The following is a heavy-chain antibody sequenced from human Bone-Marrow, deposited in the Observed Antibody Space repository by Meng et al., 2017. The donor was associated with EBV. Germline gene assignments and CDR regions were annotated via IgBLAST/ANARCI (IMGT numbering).Heavy chain of an antibody. J-gene: IGHJ2*01. D-gene: IGHD3-10*01. CDR1: GYTFTGYY. Sequence: QVQLVQSGAEVKKPGXSVKVSCKASGYTFTGYYMHWVRQAPEQGLEWMGRINPNSGGTNYAQKFQGRVTMTRDTSISTAYMELSRLRSDDTAVYYCARDRAVRGGTMVRATHWYFDLWGRGTLVTVSS. CDR3: ARDRAVRGGTMVRATHWYFDL. V-gene: IGHV1-2*06. CDR2: INPNSGGT.